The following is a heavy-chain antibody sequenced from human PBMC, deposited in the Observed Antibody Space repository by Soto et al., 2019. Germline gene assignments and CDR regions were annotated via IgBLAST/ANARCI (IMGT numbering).Heavy chain of an antibody. CDR3: ARQVRFLEWRTPGGMDV. V-gene: IGHV4-31*03. J-gene: IGHJ6*02. CDR2: IYYSGST. D-gene: IGHD3-3*01. CDR1: GGSISSGGYY. Sequence: QVQLQESGPGLVKPSQTLSLTCTVSGGSISSGGYYWSWIRQHPGKGLEWIGYIYYSGSTYYNPSLESRVTISVDTSKNQFSLKLSSVTAADTAVYYCARQVRFLEWRTPGGMDVWGQGTTVTVSS.